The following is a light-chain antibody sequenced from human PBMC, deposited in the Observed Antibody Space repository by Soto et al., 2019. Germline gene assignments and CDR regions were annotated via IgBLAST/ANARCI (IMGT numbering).Light chain of an antibody. CDR2: DAS. J-gene: IGKJ5*01. CDR3: QQYNNWPPIT. Sequence: ELVLTQSPGTLSLSPGERATLSCRASQTVRNNYLAWYQQKPGQAPRLLIYDASSRATGIPDRFSGSGSGTEFTLTISSLQSEDFAVYYCQQYNNWPPITFGQGTRLEI. CDR1: QTVRNN. V-gene: IGKV3D-15*01.